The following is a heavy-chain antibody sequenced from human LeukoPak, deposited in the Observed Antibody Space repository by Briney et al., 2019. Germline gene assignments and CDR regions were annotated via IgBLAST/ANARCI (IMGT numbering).Heavy chain of an antibody. CDR1: GYTFTSYA. V-gene: IGHV1-3*01. CDR2: INAGNGNT. CDR3: ARDQPWYYDFWSGYFSALGYYGMDV. Sequence: ASVTVSCKASGYTFTSYAMHWVRQAPGQRLEWMGWINAGNGNTKYSQKFQGRVTITRDTSASTAYMELSSLRSEDTAVYYCARDQPWYYDFWSGYFSALGYYGMDVWGQGTTVTVSS. D-gene: IGHD3-3*01. J-gene: IGHJ6*02.